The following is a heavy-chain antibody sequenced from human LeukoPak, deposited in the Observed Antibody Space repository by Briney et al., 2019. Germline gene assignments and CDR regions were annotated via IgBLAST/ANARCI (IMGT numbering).Heavy chain of an antibody. CDR2: ISGSGGST. J-gene: IGHJ4*02. CDR3: AKVHYYDSSGYYLPLFDN. Sequence: GGSLRLSCAASGFTFSSYAMSWVRQTPGKGLEWVSAISGSGGSTYYADSVKGRFTISRDNSKNTLYLQMNSLRAEDTAVYYCAKVHYYDSSGYYLPLFDNWGQGTLVTVSS. D-gene: IGHD3-22*01. CDR1: GFTFSSYA. V-gene: IGHV3-23*01.